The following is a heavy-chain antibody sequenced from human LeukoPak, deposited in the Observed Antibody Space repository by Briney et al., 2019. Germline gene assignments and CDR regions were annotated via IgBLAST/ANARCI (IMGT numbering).Heavy chain of an antibody. CDR2: MNPNSGNT. Sequence: ASVKVSCKASGYTFATYNINWVRLATGQGLEWMGWMNPNSGNTGYGPKFQGRVTMTRDTSITTAYMELSSLGSEDTAVYYCARQQQRGDAFDIWGQGTIVAVSS. D-gene: IGHD6-13*01. CDR3: ARQQQRGDAFDI. V-gene: IGHV1-8*02. J-gene: IGHJ3*02. CDR1: GYTFATYN.